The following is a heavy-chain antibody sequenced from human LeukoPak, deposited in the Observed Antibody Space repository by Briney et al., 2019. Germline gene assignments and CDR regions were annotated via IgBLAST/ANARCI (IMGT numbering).Heavy chain of an antibody. CDR2: INPNSGGT. CDR1: GYTFTGYY. V-gene: IGHV1-2*06. CDR3: ARSPITMIVAEGAFDI. D-gene: IGHD3-22*01. Sequence: GASVKVSCKTSGYTFTGYYIHWVRQAPGQGLEWMGRINPNSGGTNYAQKFQGRVTMTRDTSISTAYMELSRLRSDDTAVYYCARSPITMIVAEGAFDIWGQGTMVTVSS. J-gene: IGHJ3*02.